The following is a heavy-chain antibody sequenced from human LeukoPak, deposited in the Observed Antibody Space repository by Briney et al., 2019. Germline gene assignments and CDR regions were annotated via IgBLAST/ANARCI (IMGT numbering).Heavy chain of an antibody. Sequence: GGSLRLSCAASGFTFSSYGMHWVRQAPGKGLEWVAVISYDGSNKYYADSVKGRFTISRDNSKNTLYLQMNSLRAEDTAVYYCARPADSSSRVDWYFDLWGRGTLVTVSS. CDR1: GFTFSSYG. J-gene: IGHJ2*01. V-gene: IGHV3-30*03. CDR3: ARPADSSSRVDWYFDL. CDR2: ISYDGSNK. D-gene: IGHD6-6*01.